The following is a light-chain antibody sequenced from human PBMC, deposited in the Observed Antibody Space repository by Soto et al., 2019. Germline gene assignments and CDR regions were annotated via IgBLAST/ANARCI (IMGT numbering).Light chain of an antibody. CDR3: QQLNNYPFT. CDR2: AAS. CDR1: QGISSY. Sequence: DIQLTQSPSFLSASVGDRVTITCRASQGISSYLAWFQQKPGTAPKLLIYAASTLQSGVPSRFSGSGSGTEFTLTISSLQPEDFATYYCQQLNNYPFTFGQGTRLEIK. J-gene: IGKJ5*01. V-gene: IGKV1-9*01.